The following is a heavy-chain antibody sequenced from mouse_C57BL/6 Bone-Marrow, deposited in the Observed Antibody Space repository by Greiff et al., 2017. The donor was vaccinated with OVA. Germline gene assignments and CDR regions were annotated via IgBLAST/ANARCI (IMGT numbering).Heavy chain of an antibody. CDR2: IYPGDGDT. CDR1: GYAFSSSW. V-gene: IGHV1-82*01. J-gene: IGHJ1*03. CDR3: ARWRHYYGSSYWYFDV. Sequence: QVQLKQSGPELVKPGASVKISCKASGYAFSSSWMNWVKQRPGKGLEWIGRIYPGDGDTNYNGKFKGKATLTADKSSSTAYMQLSSLTSEDSAVYFCARWRHYYGSSYWYFDVWGTGTTVTVSS. D-gene: IGHD1-1*01.